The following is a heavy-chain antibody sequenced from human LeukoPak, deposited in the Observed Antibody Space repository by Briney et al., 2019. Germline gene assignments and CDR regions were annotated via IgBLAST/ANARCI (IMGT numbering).Heavy chain of an antibody. CDR3: ARGGSRTRFFDY. V-gene: IGHV4-4*02. D-gene: IGHD3-3*01. Sequence: SETLSLTCAVSGGSISSSDWWSWVRQPPGKGLEWIGEIYHSGSTNYNPSLRSRVTISVDKSKNQFSLKLSSVTAADTAVYYCARGGSRTRFFDYWGQGTLVTVFS. J-gene: IGHJ4*02. CDR2: IYHSGST. CDR1: GGSISSSDW.